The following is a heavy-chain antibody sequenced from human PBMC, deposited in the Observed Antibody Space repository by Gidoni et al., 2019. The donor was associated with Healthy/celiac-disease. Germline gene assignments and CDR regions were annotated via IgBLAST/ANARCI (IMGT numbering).Heavy chain of an antibody. Sequence: EVQLVESGGGSVQPGESLRLSCAASGFRFTTYTLNWVRQAPGRGLEGVSHISATGNTGAYADSVKGLFTSPRDNDKNAVFLQINNLRDEASSVYFCTRGPGTRIPRFDFWGQGTLATVSS. CDR1: GFRFTTYT. D-gene: IGHD3-10*01. V-gene: IGHV3-48*02. CDR2: ISATGNTG. CDR3: TRGPGTRIPRFDF. J-gene: IGHJ4*02.